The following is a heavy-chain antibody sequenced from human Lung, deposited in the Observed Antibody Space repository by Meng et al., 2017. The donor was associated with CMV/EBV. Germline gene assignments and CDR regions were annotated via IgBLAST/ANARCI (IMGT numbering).Heavy chain of an antibody. J-gene: IGHJ4*02. CDR2: LIPVLNKA. Sequence: HVQHVQSGAEVKKPGSSVKVACKTFGSSFSTYTFSWVRQAPGQGLEWMGGLIPVLNKAKSAPRFQDRVTFTADETTTTAYMELSSLTFEDTAVYFCARGRGNQPLFNFWGQGTLVTVSS. CDR3: ARGRGNQPLFNF. CDR1: GSSFSTYT. V-gene: IGHV1-69*10. D-gene: IGHD2/OR15-2a*01.